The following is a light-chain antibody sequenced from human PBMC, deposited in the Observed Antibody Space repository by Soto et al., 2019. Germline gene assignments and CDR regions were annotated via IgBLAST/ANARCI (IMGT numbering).Light chain of an antibody. Sequence: QPVLTQSPSASASLGASVKLTCTQSSGHSSYAIAWHQQQPEKGPRYLMKLSSDGSHSKGDGIPDRFSGSSSGAERYLTISSLQSEDEADYYCQIWDTGARVVFGGGTKLTVL. CDR3: QIWDTGARVV. CDR2: LSSDGSH. V-gene: IGLV4-69*01. J-gene: IGLJ2*01. CDR1: SGHSSYA.